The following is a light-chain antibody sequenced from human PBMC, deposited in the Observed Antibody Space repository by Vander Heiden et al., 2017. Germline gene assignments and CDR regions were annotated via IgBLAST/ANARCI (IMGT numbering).Light chain of an antibody. CDR1: QSIKMW. CDR3: QQYNSYSLYS. J-gene: IGKJ2*03. V-gene: IGKV1-5*03. CDR2: DAS. Sequence: DIETTQSPSPLSASIGDRVTITRRASQSIKMWLAWYQQKAGKAPKLLIYDASNLESGVPSRFSGSGSGTEFTLTISSLQADDSATYYCQQYNSYSLYSFGQGTKLEIK.